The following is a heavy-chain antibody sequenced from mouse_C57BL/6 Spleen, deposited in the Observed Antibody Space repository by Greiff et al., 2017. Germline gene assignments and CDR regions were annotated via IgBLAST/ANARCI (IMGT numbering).Heavy chain of an antibody. CDR2: INPGSGGT. CDR3: ARGWDYYGSDY. V-gene: IGHV1-54*01. J-gene: IGHJ2*01. CDR1: GYAFTNYL. Sequence: QVHVKQSGAELVRPGTSVKVSCKASGYAFTNYLIEWVKQRPGQGLEWIGVINPGSGGTNYNEKFKGKATLTADKSSSPAYMQLSSLTSEDSAVYFCARGWDYYGSDYWGQGTTRTVSS. D-gene: IGHD1-1*01.